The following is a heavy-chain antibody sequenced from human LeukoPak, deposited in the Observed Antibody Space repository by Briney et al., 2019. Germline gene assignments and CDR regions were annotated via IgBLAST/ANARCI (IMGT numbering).Heavy chain of an antibody. J-gene: IGHJ5*02. Sequence: ASVKVSCKASGYTFTGYYMHWVRQAPGQGLEWMGWINPNSGGTNYAQKFQGRVTMTRDTSISTAYMELSRLRSDDTAVYYCARVWESARNWFDPRGQGTLVTVSS. D-gene: IGHD1-26*01. V-gene: IGHV1-2*02. CDR1: GYTFTGYY. CDR3: ARVWESARNWFDP. CDR2: INPNSGGT.